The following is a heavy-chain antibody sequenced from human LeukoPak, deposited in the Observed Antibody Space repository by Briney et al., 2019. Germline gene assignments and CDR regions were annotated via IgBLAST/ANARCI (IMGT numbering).Heavy chain of an antibody. CDR1: GFTVSSNY. V-gene: IGHV3-66*01. CDR3: ARDRGYSCGFGYYFDY. D-gene: IGHD5-18*01. Sequence: GGSLRLSCAASGFTVSSNYMSWVRQAPGKGLEWVSVIYSGGSTYYADSVKGRFTISRDNSKNTLYLQMNSLRAEDTAVYYCARDRGYSCGFGYYFDYWGQGTLVTVSS. CDR2: IYSGGST. J-gene: IGHJ4*02.